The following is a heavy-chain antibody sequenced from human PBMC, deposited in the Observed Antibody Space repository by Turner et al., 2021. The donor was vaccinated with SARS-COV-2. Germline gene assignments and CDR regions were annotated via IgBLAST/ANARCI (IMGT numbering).Heavy chain of an antibody. V-gene: IGHV4-39*02. CDR2: IYYSGST. CDR1: GGSISSSSYY. CDR3: ATEMATISRYYYYGMDV. J-gene: IGHJ6*02. D-gene: IGHD5-12*01. Sequence: QLQLQESGPGLVKPSETLSLTCPVSGGSISSSSYYWGWIRQPPGKGLEWIGSIYYSGSTYYNPSLKSRVTISVDTSKNQFSLKLSSVTAADTAVYYCATEMATISRYYYYGMDVWGQGTTVTVSS.